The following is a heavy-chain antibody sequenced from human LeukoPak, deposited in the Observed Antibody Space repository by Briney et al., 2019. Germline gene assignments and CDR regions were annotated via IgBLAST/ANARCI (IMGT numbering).Heavy chain of an antibody. V-gene: IGHV4-59*01. J-gene: IGHJ6*02. CDR2: IYYSGST. CDR3: ARDPRSGRYYYGMDV. D-gene: IGHD3-3*01. CDR1: GGSISSYY. Sequence: PSETLSLTCTVSGGSISSYYWSWIRQPPGKGLEWIGYIYYSGSTNYNPSLKSRVTISVDTSKNQFSLKLSSVTAADPAVYYCARDPRSGRYYYGMDVWGQGTTDPVSS.